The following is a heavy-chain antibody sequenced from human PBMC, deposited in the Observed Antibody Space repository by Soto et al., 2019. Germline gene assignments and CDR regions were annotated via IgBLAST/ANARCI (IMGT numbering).Heavy chain of an antibody. CDR2: INPNGGST. CDR3: VRAACTTVTNRLNDVFDV. D-gene: IGHD4-4*01. Sequence: QVQLVQSGAEVKKPGASVRVSCKASGYTFTNYYIDWVRQAPGQGLEWMGIINPNGGSTTYVQKFQGRVTMSRDASTCSVYMELRSLRAKDKAVYYCVRAACTTVTNRLNDVFDVWGQGTMVTVSS. V-gene: IGHV1-46*03. CDR1: GYTFTNYY. J-gene: IGHJ3*01.